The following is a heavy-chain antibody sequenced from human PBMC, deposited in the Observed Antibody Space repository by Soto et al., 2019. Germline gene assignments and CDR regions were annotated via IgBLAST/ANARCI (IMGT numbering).Heavy chain of an antibody. J-gene: IGHJ4*02. CDR3: ARGTGIAVAGSLGY. Sequence: QVQLVQSGAEVKKPGASVKVSCKASGYTFTSYAMHWVRQAPGQRLEWMGWINAGNGNTKYSQKFQGRVTITRDTSASTAYMELSSLRSEDTTVYYCARGTGIAVAGSLGYWGQGTLVTVSS. CDR1: GYTFTSYA. V-gene: IGHV1-3*01. D-gene: IGHD6-19*01. CDR2: INAGNGNT.